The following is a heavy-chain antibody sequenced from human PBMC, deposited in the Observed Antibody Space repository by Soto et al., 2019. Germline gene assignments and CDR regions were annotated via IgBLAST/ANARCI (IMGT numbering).Heavy chain of an antibody. J-gene: IGHJ3*02. Sequence: QLHLVQSGAVVKKPGASVTVSCSASGYPVTAYYMHWVRQAPGRGLEWMGGINPATGAAKYTQTFQGRVTMTRDTSTSTVFMEPSCLTSEDTAVFYCARGGRVGVAGSAAFDMWGQGTLVTVSS. CDR1: GYPVTAYY. CDR2: INPATGAA. V-gene: IGHV1-2*02. D-gene: IGHD3-3*01. CDR3: ARGGRVGVAGSAAFDM.